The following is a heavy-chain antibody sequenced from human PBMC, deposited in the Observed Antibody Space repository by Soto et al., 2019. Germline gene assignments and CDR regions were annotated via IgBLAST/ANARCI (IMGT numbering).Heavy chain of an antibody. D-gene: IGHD3-3*01. V-gene: IGHV4-4*07. Sequence: SEALSLTCTVSCGSICNYFCNWIRQPAGKGLEWIGRIDNSGSTNYNPSLKSRITMSADTSRNQFSLKLNSVTAADTAVYYCARGGQDFWSGPFDYWGQGALVTVSS. CDR3: ARGGQDFWSGPFDY. J-gene: IGHJ4*02. CDR2: IDNSGST. CDR1: CGSICNYF.